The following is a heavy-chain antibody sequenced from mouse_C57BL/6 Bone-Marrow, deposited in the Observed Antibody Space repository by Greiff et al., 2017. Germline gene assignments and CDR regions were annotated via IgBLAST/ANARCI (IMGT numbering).Heavy chain of an antibody. Sequence: DVMLVESGGGLVKPGGSLKLSCAASGFTFSDYGMHWVRQAPEKGLEWVAYISSGSSTIYYADTVKGRFTISRDNAKNTLFLQMTSLRSEDTAMYYCARGVYWYFDVWGTGTTVTVSS. CDR3: ARGVYWYFDV. CDR1: GFTFSDYG. J-gene: IGHJ1*03. V-gene: IGHV5-17*01. CDR2: ISSGSSTI.